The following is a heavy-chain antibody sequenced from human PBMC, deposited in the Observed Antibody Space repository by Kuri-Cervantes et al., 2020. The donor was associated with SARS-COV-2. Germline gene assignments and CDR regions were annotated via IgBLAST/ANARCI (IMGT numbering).Heavy chain of an antibody. CDR1: GFTFSSYG. V-gene: IGHV3-30*02. J-gene: IGHJ4*02. Sequence: GESLKISCAASGFTFSSYGMHWVRQAPGKGLEWVAFIRYDGSNKYYADSVKGRFTISRDNSKNTLYLQMNSLRAEDTAVYYCARGVGSGWKLFDYWSQGTLVTVSS. CDR3: ARGVGSGWKLFDY. D-gene: IGHD6-19*01. CDR2: IRYDGSNK.